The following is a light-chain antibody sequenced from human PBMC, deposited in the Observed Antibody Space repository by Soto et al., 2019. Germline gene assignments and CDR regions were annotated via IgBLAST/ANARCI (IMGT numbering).Light chain of an antibody. CDR1: QSVGTY. Sequence: EIVLTQSPATLSLSPGERATLSCRASQSVGTYFAWYQQKPGQAPRLLIYDASNRATGIPARFSGSGSGTEFTLTISRLEPEDFAVYYCQQRRSWPLTFGGGTNVEIK. V-gene: IGKV3-11*01. CDR2: DAS. CDR3: QQRRSWPLT. J-gene: IGKJ4*01.